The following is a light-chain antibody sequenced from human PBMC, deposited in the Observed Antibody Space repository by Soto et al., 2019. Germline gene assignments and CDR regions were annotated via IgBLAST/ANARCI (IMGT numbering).Light chain of an antibody. CDR2: EGS. Sequence: QSALTQPASVSGSPGQSITISCTETSSDVGSSNLVSWYQHHPGKAPKLIIYEGSKRTSGVSNRFSGSKSGNTASLTISGLQAEDEADYYCCSYAANTNYVFGTGTKVTVL. V-gene: IGLV2-23*01. CDR1: SSDVGSSNL. J-gene: IGLJ1*01. CDR3: CSYAANTNYV.